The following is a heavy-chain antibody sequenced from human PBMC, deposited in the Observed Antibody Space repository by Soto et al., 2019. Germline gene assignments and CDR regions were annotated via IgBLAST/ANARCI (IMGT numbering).Heavy chain of an antibody. CDR1: GFTVSPYA. CDR3: AKDGSHNFDY. Sequence: QVQLVESGGGVVQPGRSLRLSCAASGFTVSPYAMNWVRQAPGKGLEWVALMSYDGSNEYYADSVKGRFTISRDNSKNELYLQMNSLRAEDTAVYYCAKDGSHNFDYWGQGTLVTVSS. J-gene: IGHJ4*02. V-gene: IGHV3-30*18. CDR2: MSYDGSNE. D-gene: IGHD1-26*01.